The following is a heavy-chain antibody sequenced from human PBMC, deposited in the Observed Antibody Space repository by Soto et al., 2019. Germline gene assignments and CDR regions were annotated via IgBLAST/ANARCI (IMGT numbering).Heavy chain of an antibody. CDR1: EFTFSNYW. CDR2: VNSDGSGT. D-gene: IGHD3-22*01. J-gene: IGHJ3*02. CDR3: ARALFNYDTSGGAFDI. Sequence: GGSLILSCAASEFTFSNYWMHWVRQAPEKGLVWVSGVNSDGSGTTYADSVKGRFTISRDNAKNTLYLQMDSLRAEDTAVYYCARALFNYDTSGGAFDIWGQGTVVTVSS. V-gene: IGHV3-74*01.